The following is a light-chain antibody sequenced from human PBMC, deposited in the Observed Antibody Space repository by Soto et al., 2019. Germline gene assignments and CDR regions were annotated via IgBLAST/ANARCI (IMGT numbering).Light chain of an antibody. CDR3: ASWDDSLSGVV. V-gene: IGLV1-44*01. CDR2: NTT. CDR1: SSNIGVHP. J-gene: IGLJ2*01. Sequence: QSVVTQPPSASGTPGQGVSISCSGSSSNIGVHPVNWYQQVPGTAPKLLIYNTTQRPSGVPDRFSGSKSGTSASLAISGLHSEDEADYHCASWDDSLSGVVFGGGTKLTVL.